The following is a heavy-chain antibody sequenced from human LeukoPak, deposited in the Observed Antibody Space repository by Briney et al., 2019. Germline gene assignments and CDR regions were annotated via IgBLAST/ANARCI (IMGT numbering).Heavy chain of an antibody. CDR2: IYHSGST. CDR3: AKGSRPVIAATFFDY. V-gene: IGHV4-38-2*02. J-gene: IGHJ4*02. CDR1: GFSISSGYY. Sequence: SETLSLTCTVSGFSISSGYYWGWIRQPPGKGLEWIGNIYHSGSTYYNPSLKSRVTTSLDTSKNQFSLKLTSVTAADTAVYYCAKGSRPVIAATFFDYWGQGTLVTVSS. D-gene: IGHD2-15*01.